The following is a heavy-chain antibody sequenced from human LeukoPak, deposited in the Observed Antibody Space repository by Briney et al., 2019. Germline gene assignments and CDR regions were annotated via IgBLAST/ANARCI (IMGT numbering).Heavy chain of an antibody. J-gene: IGHJ4*02. Sequence: GESLKISCKGSGYSFTRYWIGCVRQMPGKGLEWMGIIYPGDSDTRYSPSFQGQVTTSADKSTSTAYLQWSSLKASDTAMYYCARQAPRYNWNDINEYYFDYWGQGTLVTVSS. CDR2: IYPGDSDT. V-gene: IGHV5-51*01. CDR1: GYSFTRYW. D-gene: IGHD1-20*01. CDR3: ARQAPRYNWNDINEYYFDY.